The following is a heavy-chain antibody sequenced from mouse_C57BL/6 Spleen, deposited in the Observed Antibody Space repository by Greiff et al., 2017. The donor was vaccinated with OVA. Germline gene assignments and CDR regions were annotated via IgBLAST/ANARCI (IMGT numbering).Heavy chain of an antibody. CDR1: GYTFTSYG. J-gene: IGHJ2*01. V-gene: IGHV1-81*01. Sequence: VKLSCKASGYTFTSYGISWVKQRTGQGLEWIGEIYPRSGNTYYNEKFKGKATLTADKSSSTAYMELRSLTSEDSAVYFCARRKDYSNYVYYFDYWGQGTTLTVSS. CDR3: ARRKDYSNYVYYFDY. CDR2: IYPRSGNT. D-gene: IGHD2-5*01.